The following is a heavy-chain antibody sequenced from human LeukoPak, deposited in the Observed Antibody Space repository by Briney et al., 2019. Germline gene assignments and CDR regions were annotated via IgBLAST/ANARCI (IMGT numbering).Heavy chain of an antibody. CDR1: VYTLTKLS. D-gene: IGHD3-10*01. CDR3: ATDRGGSMDV. Sequence: ASVTVSLTFSVYTLTKLSMHWVWQGQGKGQGRMGGFDIDDGETIYAQKFHGRSTMTEDTSTATAYMELSSLRSEDTAVYYGATDRGGSMDVWGKGTTVTVSS. CDR2: FDIDDGET. J-gene: IGHJ6*03. V-gene: IGHV1-24*01.